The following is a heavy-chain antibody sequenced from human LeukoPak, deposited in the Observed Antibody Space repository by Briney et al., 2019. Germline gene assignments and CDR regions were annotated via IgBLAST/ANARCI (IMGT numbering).Heavy chain of an antibody. V-gene: IGHV3-21*01. D-gene: IGHD5-12*01. J-gene: IGHJ4*02. CDR3: ARDLDSGYDLYFDY. CDR2: ISSSSSYI. Sequence: GGSLRLSCAASGFTFSSYSMNWVRQAPGKGLEWVSSISSSSSYIYYADSVKGRLTISRDNAKNSLYLQMNSLRAEDTAVYYCARDLDSGYDLYFDYWGQGTLVTVSS. CDR1: GFTFSSYS.